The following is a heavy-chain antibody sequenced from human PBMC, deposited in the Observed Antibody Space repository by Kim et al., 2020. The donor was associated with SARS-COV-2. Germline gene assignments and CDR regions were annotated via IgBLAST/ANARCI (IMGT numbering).Heavy chain of an antibody. Sequence: SEILSLTCTVSSGSIINYYWSWIRQPPGKGLEWIGYIYYSGSTNYNPSLKSRVTISVDTSKNQFSLKLNSVTAADTAVYYCARMGSSGWFESAFDIWGQG. V-gene: IGHV4-59*01. D-gene: IGHD6-19*01. CDR3: ARMGSSGWFESAFDI. J-gene: IGHJ3*02. CDR1: SGSIINYY. CDR2: IYYSGST.